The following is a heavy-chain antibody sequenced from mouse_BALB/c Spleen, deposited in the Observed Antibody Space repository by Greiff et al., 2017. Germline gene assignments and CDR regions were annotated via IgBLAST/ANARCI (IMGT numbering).Heavy chain of an antibody. J-gene: IGHJ4*01. V-gene: IGHV1-9*01. D-gene: IGHD2-13*01. CDR1: GYTFSSYW. Sequence: QVQLQQSGAELMKPGASVKISCTATGYTFSSYWIEWVKQRPGHGLEWIGEILPGSGSTNYNENVKGKATFTADTSANTAYMQLSSLTSEDSAVYDCERWRVTERGPMDYWGQGTSVTVSS. CDR2: ILPGSGST. CDR3: ERWRVTERGPMDY.